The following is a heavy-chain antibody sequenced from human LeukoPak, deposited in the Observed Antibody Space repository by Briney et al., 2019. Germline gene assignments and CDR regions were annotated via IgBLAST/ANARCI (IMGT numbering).Heavy chain of an antibody. V-gene: IGHV3-23*01. CDR3: ARQGWRAAGFFDY. J-gene: IGHJ4*02. CDR1: GFTFSSYG. CDR2: ISGSGGST. Sequence: PGGSLRLSCAASGFTFSSYGMSWVRQAPGKGLEWVSAISGSGGSTYYADSVKGRFTISRDNSKNTLYLQMNSLRAEDTTVYYCARQGWRAAGFFDYWGQGTLVTVSS. D-gene: IGHD6-13*01.